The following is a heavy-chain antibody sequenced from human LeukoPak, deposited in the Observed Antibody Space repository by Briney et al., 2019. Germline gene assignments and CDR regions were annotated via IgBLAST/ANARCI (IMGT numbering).Heavy chain of an antibody. V-gene: IGHV3-48*03. CDR1: GFTFSSYE. J-gene: IGHJ4*02. CDR2: ISSSGSTI. CDR3: ARVLRYYYGSGSPSYFDY. D-gene: IGHD3-10*01. Sequence: GGSLRLSCAASGFTFSSYEMNWVRQAPGKGLEWVSYISSSGSTIYYADSVKGRFTISRDNAKNSLYLQMNSLRAEDTAVYYCARVLRYYYGSGSPSYFDYWGQGTLVTVSS.